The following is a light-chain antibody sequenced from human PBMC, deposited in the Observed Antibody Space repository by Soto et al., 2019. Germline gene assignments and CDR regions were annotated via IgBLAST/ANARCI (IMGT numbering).Light chain of an antibody. CDR1: SSDVGSYNR. CDR2: DVS. Sequence: QSVLTQPPSVSGSPGQSVTISCTGTSSDVGSYNRVSWYQQPPGTAPKLMIYDVSNRPSGVPDRLSGSKSGNTSSLTISGLQAEDEADYYCSSYTSSITYVFGTGTKVTVL. J-gene: IGLJ1*01. V-gene: IGLV2-18*02. CDR3: SSYTSSITYV.